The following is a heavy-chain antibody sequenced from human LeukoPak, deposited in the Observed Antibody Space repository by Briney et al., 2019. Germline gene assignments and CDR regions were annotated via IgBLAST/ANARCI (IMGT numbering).Heavy chain of an antibody. D-gene: IGHD3-10*01. Sequence: VKVSFQASGCTFTSYGIRWVRPAPGQGVGWMGWINSYNGNTNYAQKLQGRVTMTTATSTSTAYMELRSLRSDDTAVYYCARQRSGSYYTRGYFRHWGQGTLVTVSS. CDR1: GCTFTSYG. CDR2: INSYNGNT. CDR3: ARQRSGSYYTRGYFRH. J-gene: IGHJ1*01. V-gene: IGHV1-18*01.